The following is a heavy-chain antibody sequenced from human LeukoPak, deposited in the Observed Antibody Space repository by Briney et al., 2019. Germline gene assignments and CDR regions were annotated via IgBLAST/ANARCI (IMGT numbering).Heavy chain of an antibody. J-gene: IGHJ4*02. Sequence: GGSLRLSCAASGFTFNNYPMHWVRQAPGKGLEWVAIIFSDGIRKYYADSVKGRFTISRDISRSTLYLEMNSLSAEDTAVYYCARASGPIKKNRFDQWGQGTLVTVSS. V-gene: IGHV3-30*04. CDR3: ARASGPIKKNRFDQ. CDR1: GFTFNNYP. CDR2: IFSDGIRK. D-gene: IGHD1-26*01.